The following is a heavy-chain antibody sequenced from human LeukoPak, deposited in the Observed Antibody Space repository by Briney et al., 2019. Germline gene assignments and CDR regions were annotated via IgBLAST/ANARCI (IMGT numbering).Heavy chain of an antibody. CDR2: INSDGSST. CDR1: GFTFSSYW. V-gene: IGHV3-74*01. CDR3: ARDWPPRSSAMAPMLDY. Sequence: GGSLRLSCAASGFTFSSYWMHWVRQAPGKGLVWVSRINSDGSSTSYADSVKGRFTISRDNAKNTLYLQMNGLRAEDTAVYYCARDWPPRSSAMAPMLDYWGQGTLVTVSS. J-gene: IGHJ4*02. D-gene: IGHD5-18*01.